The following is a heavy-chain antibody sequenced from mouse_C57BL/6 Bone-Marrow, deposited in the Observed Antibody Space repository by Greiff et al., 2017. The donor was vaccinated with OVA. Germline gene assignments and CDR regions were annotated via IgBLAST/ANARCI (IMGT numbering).Heavy chain of an antibody. CDR2: IHPNSGST. CDR1: GYTFTSYW. CDR3: AREGRITTVVSPFDY. V-gene: IGHV1-64*01. D-gene: IGHD1-1*01. Sequence: QVQLQQPGAELVKPGASVKLSCKASGYTFTSYWMHWVKQRPGQGLEWIGMIHPNSGSTNYNEKFKSKATLTVDKSSSTAYMQLSSLTSEDSAVYYCAREGRITTVVSPFDYWGQDTTLTVSS. J-gene: IGHJ2*01.